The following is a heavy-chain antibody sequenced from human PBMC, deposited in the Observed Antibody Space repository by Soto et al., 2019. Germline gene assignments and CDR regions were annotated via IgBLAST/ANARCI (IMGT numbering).Heavy chain of an antibody. J-gene: IGHJ1*01. D-gene: IGHD6-13*01. CDR3: ARDLGWYSSSWYQYFQH. Sequence: AASVKVSCKASGYTFTSYGISWVRQAPGQGLEWMGWISAYNGNTNYAQKLQGRVTMTTDTSTSTAYMELRSLRSDDTAVYYCARDLGWYSSSWYQYFQHWGQGTLVTVSS. CDR2: ISAYNGNT. CDR1: GYTFTSYG. V-gene: IGHV1-18*01.